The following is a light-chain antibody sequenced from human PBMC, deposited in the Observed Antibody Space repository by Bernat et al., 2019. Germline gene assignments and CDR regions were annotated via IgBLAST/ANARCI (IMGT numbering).Light chain of an antibody. J-gene: IGLJ1*01. CDR2: DVS. CDR3: CSYADGATYV. CDR1: SSDVGGFHY. V-gene: IGLV2-14*03. Sequence: QSALTQPASVSGFFGQSITISCTGTSSDVGGFHYVSWYQQHPGKAPKLIIFDVSNRPSGVSNRFSGTKSGNTASLTISGLQAEDEADYYCCSYADGATYVFGTGTKVTVL.